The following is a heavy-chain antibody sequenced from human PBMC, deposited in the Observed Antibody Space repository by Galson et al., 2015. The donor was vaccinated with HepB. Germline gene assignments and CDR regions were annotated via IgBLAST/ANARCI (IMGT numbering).Heavy chain of an antibody. CDR3: ARAGRLGIVVVLDAFDI. V-gene: IGHV3-11*06. Sequence: SLRLSCAASGFTFSDYYMSWIRQAPGKGLEWVSYISSSSSYTNYADSVKGRFTISRDNAKNSLYLQMNSLRAEDTAVYYCARAGRLGIVVVLDAFDIWGQGTMVTVSS. D-gene: IGHD2-2*03. CDR1: GFTFSDYY. J-gene: IGHJ3*02. CDR2: ISSSSSYT.